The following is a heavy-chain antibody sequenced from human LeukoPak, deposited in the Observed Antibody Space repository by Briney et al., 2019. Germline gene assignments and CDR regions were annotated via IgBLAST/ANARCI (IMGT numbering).Heavy chain of an antibody. D-gene: IGHD3-10*01. CDR1: GGSISSSSYY. J-gene: IGHJ4*02. Sequence: SENLSLTRTVSGGSISSSSYYWGWIRQPPGKGLEWIGSIYYSGSTYYNPSLKSRVTISVDTSKNQFSLKLSYVTAADTAVYYCARLPSVTMVRGLLIDYWGQGTLVTVSS. CDR2: IYYSGST. V-gene: IGHV4-39*01. CDR3: ARLPSVTMVRGLLIDY.